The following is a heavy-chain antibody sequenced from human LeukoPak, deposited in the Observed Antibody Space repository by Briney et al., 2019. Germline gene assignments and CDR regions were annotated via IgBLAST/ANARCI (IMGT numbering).Heavy chain of an antibody. CDR3: ARKSGYDSGAFDI. Sequence: GGSLRLSCAASGFTFSSYSMNWVRQAPGKGLEWVSSISSSSSYIYYADSVKGRFTISRDNAKNSLYLQMNSLRAEDTAVYYCARKSGYDSGAFDIWGQGTMITVSS. V-gene: IGHV3-21*01. D-gene: IGHD3-22*01. CDR1: GFTFSSYS. CDR2: ISSSSSYI. J-gene: IGHJ3*02.